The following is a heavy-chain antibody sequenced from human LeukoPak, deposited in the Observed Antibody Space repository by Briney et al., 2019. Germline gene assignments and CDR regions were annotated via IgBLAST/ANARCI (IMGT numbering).Heavy chain of an antibody. V-gene: IGHV4-4*02. J-gene: IGHJ3*01. CDR2: IYHSGHT. D-gene: IGHD3-10*01. CDR1: GGSISNFNW. Sequence: SETLSLTCAVSGGSISNFNWWSWVRQPPGKGLEWIGEIYHSGHTNSNPSLKSRVNISVDKSKNQFSLKLSSVTAADTAVYYCARERKVRGAIINAFDVWGQGTMVTVSS. CDR3: ARERKVRGAIINAFDV.